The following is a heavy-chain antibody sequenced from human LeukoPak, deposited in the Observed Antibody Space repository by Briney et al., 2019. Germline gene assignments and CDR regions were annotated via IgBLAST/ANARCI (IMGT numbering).Heavy chain of an antibody. V-gene: IGHV3-23*01. J-gene: IGHJ6*03. D-gene: IGHD4-17*01. CDR1: GFTFSSSA. Sequence: GGSLRLSCAASGFTFSSSAMSWVRQAPGKGLEWVSSISGSGSGGSTYYADSVKGRFTISRDNSKNTLYLQMNSLRAEDTAVYYCSKTGWGDYVVYYMDVWGKGTTVTISS. CDR3: SKTGWGDYVVYYMDV. CDR2: ISGSGSGGST.